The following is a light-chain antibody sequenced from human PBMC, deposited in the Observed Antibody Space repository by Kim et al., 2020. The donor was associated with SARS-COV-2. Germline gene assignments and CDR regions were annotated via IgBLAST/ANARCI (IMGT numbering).Light chain of an antibody. J-gene: IGKJ2*01. CDR1: QSISSW. CDR2: KAS. Sequence: SASVGDRVTITGRASQSISSWLGWYQQKPGKAPKLLIYKASSLESGVPSRFSGSGSGTEFTLTISSLQPDDFATYYCQQYNSYSRTFGQGTKLEI. CDR3: QQYNSYSRT. V-gene: IGKV1-5*03.